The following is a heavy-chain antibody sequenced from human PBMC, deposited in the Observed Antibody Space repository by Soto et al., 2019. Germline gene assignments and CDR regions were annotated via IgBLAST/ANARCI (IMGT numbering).Heavy chain of an antibody. Sequence: LRLSCAASGFTFSSYAMSWVRQAPGKGLGWVSAISGSGGSTYYADSVKGRFTISRDNSKNTLYLQMNSLRAEDTAVYYCAKVPRFRGGAFDIWGKGTMVTVSS. CDR1: GFTFSSYA. J-gene: IGHJ3*02. V-gene: IGHV3-23*01. CDR2: ISGSGGST. D-gene: IGHD3-10*01. CDR3: AKVPRFRGGAFDI.